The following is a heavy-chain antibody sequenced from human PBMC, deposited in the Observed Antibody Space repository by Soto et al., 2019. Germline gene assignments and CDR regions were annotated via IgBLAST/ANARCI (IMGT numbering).Heavy chain of an antibody. CDR2: IEYDGNNK. J-gene: IGHJ3*02. Sequence: QVQLVESGGGVVQPGRSLRLSCAASGFSFSSYAMHWVRQAPGKGLEWVAVIEYDGNNKYYADSVKGRFTISRDNSRNTLYLQMNTLSAGDTAVYYCARGGEWDSVEAFGIWGQGTMVTVSS. D-gene: IGHD3-10*01. CDR3: ARGGEWDSVEAFGI. CDR1: GFSFSSYA. V-gene: IGHV3-33*05.